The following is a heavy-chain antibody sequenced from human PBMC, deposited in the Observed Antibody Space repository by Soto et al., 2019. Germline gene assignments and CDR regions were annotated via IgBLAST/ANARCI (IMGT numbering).Heavy chain of an antibody. D-gene: IGHD1-20*01. V-gene: IGHV4-30-4*01. CDR1: GDSISSGDYY. CDR2: IYYSGST. Sequence: PSETLSLTCTVSGDSISSGDYYWSWIRQPPGKGLEWIGYIYYSGSTYYNPSLKSRVTISVDTSKNQFSLKLSSVTAADTAVYYCARDPAPYNWNRISGYGMDVWGQGTTVTVSS. J-gene: IGHJ6*02. CDR3: ARDPAPYNWNRISGYGMDV.